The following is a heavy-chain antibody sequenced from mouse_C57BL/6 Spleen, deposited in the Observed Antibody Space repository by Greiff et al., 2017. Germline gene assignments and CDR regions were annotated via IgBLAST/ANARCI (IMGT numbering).Heavy chain of an antibody. Sequence: EVQLKESVAELVKPGASVKLSCTASGFNIKNTYMNWVKQRPETGLEWIGRIDPANGNTTYAPKFQGKATITADTSSNTAYLQLSSLTSEDTAFYYSARGEIAYWGQGTLVTVSA. CDR1: GFNIKNTY. J-gene: IGHJ3*01. CDR2: IDPANGNT. V-gene: IGHV14-3*01. CDR3: ARGEIAY.